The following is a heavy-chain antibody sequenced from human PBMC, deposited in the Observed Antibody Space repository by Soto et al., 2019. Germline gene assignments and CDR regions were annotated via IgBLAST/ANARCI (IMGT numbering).Heavy chain of an antibody. CDR1: GGSISSGGYS. J-gene: IGHJ4*02. V-gene: IGHV4-30-2*01. CDR3: ARGQVVAAQH. Sequence: QLQLQESGSGLVKPSQTLSLTCAVSGGSISSGGYSWSWIRQPPGKSLERIGYVYHSGSTYYNPSRKSRVTISVDRSKNQFSLKLSSVTAADTAVYYCARGQVVAAQHWGQGTLVTVSS. CDR2: VYHSGST. D-gene: IGHD2-15*01.